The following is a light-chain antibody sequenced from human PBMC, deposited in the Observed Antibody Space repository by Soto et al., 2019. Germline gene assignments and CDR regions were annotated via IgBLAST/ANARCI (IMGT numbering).Light chain of an antibody. CDR1: SSDVGAYKF. J-gene: IGLJ1*01. Sequence: QSALTQPASVSGSPGQSITIFCSGTSSDVGAYKFVSWYRHHPGKAPQVMIYEGHKRPSGVPDRFSGSTSVNTASLTISGLQTDDEADYYCCLYVGATTYVFGTGTKLTVL. V-gene: IGLV2-23*01. CDR2: EGH. CDR3: CLYVGATTYV.